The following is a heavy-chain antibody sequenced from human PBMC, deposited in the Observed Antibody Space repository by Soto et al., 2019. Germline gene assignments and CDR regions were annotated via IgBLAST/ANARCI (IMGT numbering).Heavy chain of an antibody. CDR3: AKAEESGYDIDYYYYGMDV. CDR2: ISYDGSNK. CDR1: GFTFSSYG. J-gene: IGHJ6*02. D-gene: IGHD5-12*01. Sequence: PGGSLRLSCAASGFTFSSYGMHWVRQAPGKGLEWVAVISYDGSNKYYADYVKGRFTISRDNSKNTLYLQMNSLRAEDTAVYYCAKAEESGYDIDYYYYGMDVWGQGTTVTVSS. V-gene: IGHV3-30*18.